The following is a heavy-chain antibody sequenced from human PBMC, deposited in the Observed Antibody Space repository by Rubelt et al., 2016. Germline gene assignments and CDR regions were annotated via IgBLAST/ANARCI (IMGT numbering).Heavy chain of an antibody. CDR1: GGSISSNNW. Sequence: QVQLQESGPGLVKPSGTLSLTCAVSGGSISSNNWWSWVRQPPGKGLEWIGEIFHSGNTNYNPSLKGRVTISVAKSKNQFSLNLSSVTAADTAAFYCARDSGGPRIFDYWGQGTLVTVSS. V-gene: IGHV4-4*02. CDR3: ARDSGGPRIFDY. J-gene: IGHJ4*02. CDR2: IFHSGNT. D-gene: IGHD3-10*01.